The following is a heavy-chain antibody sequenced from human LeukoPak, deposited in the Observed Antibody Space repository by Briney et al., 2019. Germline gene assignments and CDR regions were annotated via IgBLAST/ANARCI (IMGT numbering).Heavy chain of an antibody. D-gene: IGHD2-2*01. V-gene: IGHV4-34*01. J-gene: IGHJ4*02. CDR1: GGSFSGYY. CDR3: ARESGTSAVH. Sequence: PSETLSLTCAVYGGSFSGYYWSWIRQPPGKGLEWIGEINHSGSTNYNPSLKSRVTISVDTSKNQFSLKLSSVTAAGTAVYYCARESGTSAVHWGQGTLVTVSS. CDR2: INHSGST.